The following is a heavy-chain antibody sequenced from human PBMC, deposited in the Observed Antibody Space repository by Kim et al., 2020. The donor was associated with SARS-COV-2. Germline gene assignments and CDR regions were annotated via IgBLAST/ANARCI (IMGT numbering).Heavy chain of an antibody. V-gene: IGHV1-69*13. CDR3: ARDHESSSWYTYYYGMDV. CDR1: GGTFSSYA. Sequence: SVKVSCKASGGTFSSYAISWVRQAPGQGLEWMGGIIPIFGTANYAQKFQGRVTITADESTSTAYMELSSLRSEDTAVYYCARDHESSSWYTYYYGMDVWGQGTTVTVSS. CDR2: IIPIFGTA. D-gene: IGHD6-13*01. J-gene: IGHJ6*02.